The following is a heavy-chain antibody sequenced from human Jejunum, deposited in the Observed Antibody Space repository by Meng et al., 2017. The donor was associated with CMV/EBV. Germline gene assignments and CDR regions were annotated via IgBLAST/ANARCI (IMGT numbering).Heavy chain of an antibody. V-gene: IGHV3-53*01. CDR3: ARASLHTHMDV. D-gene: IGHD5/OR15-5a*01. CDR1: GLTVTSSY. CDR2: IYSTGGT. Sequence: CAASGLTVTSSYLSWVRQAPGKGLEWVSVIYSTGGTYYADSVRGRFAISRDNSKNTVILQMNSLRVEDTAVYFCARASLHTHMDVWGQGTTVTVSS. J-gene: IGHJ6*02.